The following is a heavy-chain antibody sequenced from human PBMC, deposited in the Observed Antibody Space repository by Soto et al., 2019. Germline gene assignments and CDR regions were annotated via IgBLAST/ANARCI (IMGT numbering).Heavy chain of an antibody. CDR2: ISHSGSN. J-gene: IGHJ4*02. Sequence: QVQLQESGPGLVTPSGTLSLTCAVSGGSISSSNWWGWVRKPPGKGLGWIGEISHSGSNNYNPSLKSRDTISVDKSKNQCSLKLISVTAADTAVYYCARVAVAGTRYDYWGQGTLVTVSS. CDR1: GGSISSSNW. D-gene: IGHD6-19*01. V-gene: IGHV4-4*02. CDR3: ARVAVAGTRYDY.